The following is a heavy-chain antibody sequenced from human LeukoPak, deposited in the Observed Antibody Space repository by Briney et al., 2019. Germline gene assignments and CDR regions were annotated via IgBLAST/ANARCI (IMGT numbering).Heavy chain of an antibody. Sequence: PGGSLRLSCAASGFIFSDYYMSWIRQAPAKGLEWVSYISSGGSTIYYADSVKGRFTISRDNAKNSLYLQMNSLRAEETAVYYCAELGITMIGGVWGKGTTVTISS. V-gene: IGHV3-11*04. CDR2: ISSGGSTI. D-gene: IGHD3-10*02. CDR3: AELGITMIGGV. J-gene: IGHJ6*04. CDR1: GFIFSDYY.